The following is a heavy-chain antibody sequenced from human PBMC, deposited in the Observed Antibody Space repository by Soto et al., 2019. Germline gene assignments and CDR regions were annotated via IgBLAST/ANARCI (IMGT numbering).Heavy chain of an antibody. CDR1: GCSISSGVYS. Sequence: SETLSLTCAVSGCSISSGVYSWSWLRQPPGKGLEWIGNFYHSEITYYNPSLKSRVTISADTSKNQFSLRLTSVTAADTAVYYCARVGYYYDTNGYYDSWGQGTLVTVSS. D-gene: IGHD3-22*01. J-gene: IGHJ4*02. V-gene: IGHV4-30-2*01. CDR3: ARVGYYYDTNGYYDS. CDR2: FYHSEIT.